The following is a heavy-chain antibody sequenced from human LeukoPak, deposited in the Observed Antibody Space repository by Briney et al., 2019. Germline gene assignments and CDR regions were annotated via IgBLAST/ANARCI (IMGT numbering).Heavy chain of an antibody. CDR3: ARDFQRGDAFDI. Sequence: TGGSLRLSCAASGFTFGSYSMNWVRQAPGKGLEWVSSISSSSSYIYYADSVKGRFTISRDNAKNSLYLQMNSLRAEDTAVYYCARDFQRGDAFDIWGQGTMVTVSS. CDR2: ISSSSSYI. CDR1: GFTFGSYS. J-gene: IGHJ3*02. V-gene: IGHV3-21*01.